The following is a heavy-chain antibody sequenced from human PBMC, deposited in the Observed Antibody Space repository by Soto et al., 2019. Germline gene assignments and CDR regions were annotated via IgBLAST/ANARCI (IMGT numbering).Heavy chain of an antibody. CDR2: IVSNDEK. CDR3: SRIRCSGGSCSVAYYYSYGMDV. Sequence: QVTLKESGPVLVKPTETLTLTCTVSGFSLSNARVGVTWIRQPPGKALEWLAHIVSNDEKSYSTSLKSRLTIFKDTSKSPVVLIMTNMDPVDTAIYYCSRIRCSGGSCSVAYYYSYGMDVWGQGTTVTGYS. CDR1: GFSLSNARVG. J-gene: IGHJ6*02. D-gene: IGHD2-15*01. V-gene: IGHV2-26*02.